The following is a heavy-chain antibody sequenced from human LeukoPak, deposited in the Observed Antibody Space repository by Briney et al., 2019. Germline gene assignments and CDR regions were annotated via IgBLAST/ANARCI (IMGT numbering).Heavy chain of an antibody. CDR2: IYYSGST. CDR3: ARDGDWYFDL. J-gene: IGHJ2*01. CDR1: GGSISSYY. Sequence: SETLSLTCTVSGGSISSYYWSWIRQPPGKGLAWIGYIYYSGSTNYNPSLKSRVTISVDTSKNQFSLKLSSVTAADTAVYYCARDGDWYFDLWGRGTLVTVSS. D-gene: IGHD3-3*01. V-gene: IGHV4-59*01.